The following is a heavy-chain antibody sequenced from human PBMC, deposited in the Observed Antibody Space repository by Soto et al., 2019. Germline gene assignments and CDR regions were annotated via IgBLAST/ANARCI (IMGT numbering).Heavy chain of an antibody. Sequence: QVQLVQSGAEVKKPGASVKVSCKTSGSTFTNYGISWVRQSPGQGLEWIGWISAYNGNINYLQKFQGRLTMTTDTSTNTAYMELSSLRSDDTAMYYCARDALSYSGGYNSVYWGQGTLVTVSS. CDR2: ISAYNGNI. J-gene: IGHJ4*02. V-gene: IGHV1-18*01. CDR1: GSTFTNYG. CDR3: ARDALSYSGGYNSVY. D-gene: IGHD1-26*01.